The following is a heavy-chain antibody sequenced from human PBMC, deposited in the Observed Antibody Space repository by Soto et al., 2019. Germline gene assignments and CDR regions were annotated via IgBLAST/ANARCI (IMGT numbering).Heavy chain of an antibody. Sequence: GGSLRLSCAASGFTFSTYAMHWVRQAPGKGLEWVSFIWFDGSNKWYADSVKGRFTISRDNSKNTLYLQMSSLSTEDTAVYYCARGLGLQFDFCGQGTLVTVSS. CDR2: IWFDGSNK. D-gene: IGHD4-4*01. J-gene: IGHJ4*02. CDR3: ARGLGLQFDF. V-gene: IGHV3-33*01. CDR1: GFTFSTYA.